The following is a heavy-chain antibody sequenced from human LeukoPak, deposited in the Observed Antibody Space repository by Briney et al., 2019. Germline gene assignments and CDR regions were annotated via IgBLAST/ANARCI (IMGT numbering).Heavy chain of an antibody. CDR3: TTKEGSGSYLFEY. V-gene: IGHV3-33*01. CDR1: GFTFSNYG. Sequence: SGRSLRLSCAASGFTFSNYGMHWVRQAPGKGLQWVAVIWFDGSNKYYADSVKGRFTISRDNSENTLYLQMNSLRAEDTAVYHCTTKEGSGSYLFEYWGQGTQVTVSS. CDR2: IWFDGSNK. J-gene: IGHJ4*02. D-gene: IGHD3-10*01.